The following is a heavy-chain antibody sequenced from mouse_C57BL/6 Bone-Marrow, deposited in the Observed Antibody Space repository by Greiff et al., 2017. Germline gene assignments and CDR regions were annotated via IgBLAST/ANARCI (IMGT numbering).Heavy chain of an antibody. CDR2: IDPSDSYT. CDR1: GYTFTSYW. D-gene: IGHD2-3*01. J-gene: IGHJ2*01. CDR3: AILYDGYYFYFDS. Sequence: QVQLQQPGAELVMPGASVKLSCKASGYTFTSYWMHWVKQRPGQGLEWIGEIDPSDSYTNYNQKFKGKSTLTVDKSSSTAYMQLSSLTSEDSAVYYCAILYDGYYFYFDSWGQGTTLTVSS. V-gene: IGHV1-69*01.